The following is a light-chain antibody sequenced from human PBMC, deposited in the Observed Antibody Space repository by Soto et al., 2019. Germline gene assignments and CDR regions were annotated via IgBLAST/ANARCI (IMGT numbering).Light chain of an antibody. J-gene: IGLJ1*01. Sequence: QSVLTQPAPVSGSPGQSITISGTGTSSDVGASIFVSWYQQHPGKAPKLMIYAVSSRPSGVSYRFSGSKSGNTASLTISGLQAEDGADYYCSSYTTSSSYVFGTGTKVTVL. CDR1: SSDVGASIF. CDR3: SSYTTSSSYV. V-gene: IGLV2-14*01. CDR2: AVS.